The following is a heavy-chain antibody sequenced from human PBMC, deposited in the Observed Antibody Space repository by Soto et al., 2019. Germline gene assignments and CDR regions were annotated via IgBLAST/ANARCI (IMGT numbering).Heavy chain of an antibody. CDR3: ARDQISGLYYYGMDV. J-gene: IGHJ6*02. CDR2: IYYSGST. CDR1: GGSISSGGYY. V-gene: IGHV4-31*03. Sequence: TLSLTCTVSGGSISSGGYYWSWIRQHPGKGLEWIGYIYYSGSTYYNPSLKSRVTISVDTSKNQFSLKLSSVTAADTAVYYCARDQISGLYYYGMDVWGQGTTVTVSS. D-gene: IGHD3-3*01.